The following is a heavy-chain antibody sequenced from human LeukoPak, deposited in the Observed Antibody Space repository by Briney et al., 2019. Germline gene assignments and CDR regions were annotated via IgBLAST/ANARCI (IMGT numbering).Heavy chain of an antibody. CDR2: IIPILGIA. J-gene: IGHJ4*02. CDR1: RGTFSSYT. V-gene: IGHV1-69*02. Sequence: SVRVSCKASRGTFSSYTISWVRQAPGQGLEWMGRIIPILGIANYAQKFQGRVTITADKSTSRAYMELSSLRSEDTAVHYCARALPENGYCSSTSCYSGGYFDYWGQGTLVTVSS. D-gene: IGHD2-2*02. CDR3: ARALPENGYCSSTSCYSGGYFDY.